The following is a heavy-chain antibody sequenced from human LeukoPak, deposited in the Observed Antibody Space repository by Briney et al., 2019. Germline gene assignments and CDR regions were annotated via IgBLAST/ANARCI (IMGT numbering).Heavy chain of an antibody. CDR1: GYTFSTYG. CDR2: INIGNGYT. D-gene: IGHD2-2*01. CDR3: ARESPYCSSTSCYFDY. V-gene: IGHV1-3*04. J-gene: IGHJ4*02. Sequence: ASVKVSCKASGYTFSTYGLHWVRQAPGQRLEWMGWINIGNGYTQYSQNFRGRVIMTTDTSTSTAYMELRSLRSDDTAVYYCARESPYCSSTSCYFDYWGQGTLVTVSS.